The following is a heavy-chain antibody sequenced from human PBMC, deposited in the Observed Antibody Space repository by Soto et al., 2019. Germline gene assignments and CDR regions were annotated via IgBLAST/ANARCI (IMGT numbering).Heavy chain of an antibody. CDR3: AKDKNDILTGYWPADY. CDR1: GSTFIWFS. Sequence: GAQSVSGTASGSTFIWFSMHSVRQTPGKGLGWVSGINGSGGSTNYADSVKGRFTISRDNSKNTLYLQMNSLRAEDTAVYYCAKDKNDILTGYWPADYWGRGTLVTVSS. J-gene: IGHJ4*02. D-gene: IGHD3-9*01. CDR2: INGSGGST. V-gene: IGHV3-23*01.